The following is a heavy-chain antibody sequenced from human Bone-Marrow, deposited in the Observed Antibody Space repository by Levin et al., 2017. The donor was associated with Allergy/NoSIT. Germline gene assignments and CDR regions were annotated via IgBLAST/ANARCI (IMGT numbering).Heavy chain of an antibody. CDR3: SSAPGFSDY. J-gene: IGHJ4*02. CDR2: IFSGGST. Sequence: GGSLRLSCEASGFTVSTNYMAWVRQAPGKGLEWVSVIFSGGSTYYADSAKGRFTIPRDNSKNTLYLQMNSLRVEDTAVYYCSSAPGFSDYWGQGTQVTVSS. CDR1: GFTVSTNY. V-gene: IGHV3-66*01.